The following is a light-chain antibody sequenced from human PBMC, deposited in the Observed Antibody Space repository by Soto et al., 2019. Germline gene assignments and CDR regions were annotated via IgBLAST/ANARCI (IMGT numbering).Light chain of an antibody. CDR1: NSXIGSNT. Sequence: QSVLTQPPSASGTPGQRVTISCSGXNSXIGSNTVTWYQQLPGTAPILLIYSNNQRSSGVPDRFSGSRSGTSGSLAISGLQSEDEADYYCATWDDRLNGYVFGSGTKVTVL. V-gene: IGLV1-44*01. J-gene: IGLJ1*01. CDR3: ATWDDRLNGYV. CDR2: SNN.